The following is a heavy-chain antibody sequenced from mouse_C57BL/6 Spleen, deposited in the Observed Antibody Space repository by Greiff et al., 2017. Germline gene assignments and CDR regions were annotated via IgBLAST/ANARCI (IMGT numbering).Heavy chain of an antibody. CDR2: IYPGSGST. Sequence: QVQLQQPGAELVKPGASVKMSCKASGYTFTSYWITWVKQRPGQGLEWIGDIYPGSGSTNYNEKFKSKATLTVDTSSSTAYMQLSSLTSEDSAVYYCAIRPHDPKGDYAMDYWGQGTSVTVSS. D-gene: IGHD2-3*01. CDR1: GYTFTSYW. V-gene: IGHV1-55*01. CDR3: AIRPHDPKGDYAMDY. J-gene: IGHJ4*01.